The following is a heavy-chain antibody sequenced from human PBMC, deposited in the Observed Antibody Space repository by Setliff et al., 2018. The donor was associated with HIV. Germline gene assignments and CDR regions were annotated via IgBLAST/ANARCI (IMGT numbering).Heavy chain of an antibody. V-gene: IGHV1-69*05. J-gene: IGHJ3*02. CDR2: IIPIYGTA. Sequence: KASGGTFSGYAISWARQAPGQGLEWMGGIIPIYGTANYAQKFQGRVTITTDESTSTAYMDLSSLRSEDTAVYYCATRAYDSSGYLRSRVSGAAFDIWGQGTMVTVSS. CDR3: ATRAYDSSGYLRSRVSGAAFDI. CDR1: GGTFSGYA. D-gene: IGHD3-22*01.